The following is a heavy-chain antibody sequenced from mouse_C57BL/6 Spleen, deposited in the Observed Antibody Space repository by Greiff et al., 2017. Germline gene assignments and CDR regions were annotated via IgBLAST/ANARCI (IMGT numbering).Heavy chain of an antibody. CDR1: GYTFTSYW. CDR3: ARPPHYYGSPYWYFDV. J-gene: IGHJ1*03. Sequence: VQLQQPGAELVRPGSSVKLSCKASGYTFTSYWMHWVKQRPIQGLEWIGNIDPSDSETHYNQKFKDKATLTVDKSSSTAYMQLSSLTSEDSAVYYCARPPHYYGSPYWYFDVWGTGTTVTVSS. V-gene: IGHV1-52*01. CDR2: IDPSDSET. D-gene: IGHD1-1*01.